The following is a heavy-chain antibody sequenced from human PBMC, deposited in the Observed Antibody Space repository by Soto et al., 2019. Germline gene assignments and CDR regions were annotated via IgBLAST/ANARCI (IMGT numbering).Heavy chain of an antibody. D-gene: IGHD3-10*01. CDR1: GFTFSNYA. CDR3: ARVGSGAYWIDY. CDR2: VSATAGTT. J-gene: IGHJ4*02. V-gene: IGHV3-23*01. Sequence: GGSLRLSCAASGFTFSNYAMSWVRQAPGKGLEWVSLVSATAGTTYYTDSVKGRFTISRDNSKNSVYLQMNSLRDEDTAVYYCARVGSGAYWIDYWGQGTPVTVSS.